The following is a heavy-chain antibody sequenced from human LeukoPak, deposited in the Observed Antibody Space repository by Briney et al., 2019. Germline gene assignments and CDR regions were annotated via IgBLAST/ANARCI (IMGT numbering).Heavy chain of an antibody. CDR2: ISYDGSNK. J-gene: IGHJ3*02. Sequence: PGGSLRLSCAASGFTFSSYAMHWVRQAPGRGLEWVAVISYDGSNKYYADSVKGRFTISRDNSKNTLYLQMNSLRAEDTAVYYCARDIGLVSSSSRYDAFDIWGQGTMVTVSS. CDR1: GFTFSSYA. V-gene: IGHV3-30-3*01. D-gene: IGHD6-6*01. CDR3: ARDIGLVSSSSRYDAFDI.